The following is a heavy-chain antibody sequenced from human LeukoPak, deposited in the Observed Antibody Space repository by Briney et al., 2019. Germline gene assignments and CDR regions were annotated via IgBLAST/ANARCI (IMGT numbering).Heavy chain of an antibody. CDR3: AREDLKLPHNWFDP. CDR2: ITSAGDT. Sequence: SETLSLTCTVSGGSISPSFWSWIRQPAGKGLEWFARITSAGDTVYNPSLRGRVTMSLDTSKIQFSLILNSVTASDTALYYCAREDLKLPHNWFDPWGQGTLVTVSS. V-gene: IGHV4-4*07. J-gene: IGHJ5*02. CDR1: GGSISPSF.